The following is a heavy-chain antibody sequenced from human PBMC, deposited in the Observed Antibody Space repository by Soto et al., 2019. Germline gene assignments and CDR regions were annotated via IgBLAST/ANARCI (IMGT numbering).Heavy chain of an antibody. CDR3: TTVRDPDY. CDR1: GFSFSSAW. Sequence: GGSLRLSCEASGFSFSSAWMSWVRQAPGQGLEWVGRIKSNVDGGAADYSSAVRGRFILSREDSTNTVLLQMNSLRTEGTAVYFCTTVRDPDYLGQGSLAIVSS. V-gene: IGHV3-15*01. J-gene: IGHJ4*02. CDR2: IKSNVDGGAA.